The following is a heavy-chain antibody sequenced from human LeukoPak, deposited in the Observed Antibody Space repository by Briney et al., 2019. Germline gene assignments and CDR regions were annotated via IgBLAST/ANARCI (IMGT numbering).Heavy chain of an antibody. D-gene: IGHD5-24*01. Sequence: GRSLRLSCAASGFTFSSYGMHWVRQAPGKGLEWVAVISYDGSNKYYADSVKGRFTISRDNAKNSLYLQMNSLRDEDTAVYYCARASFQRWLQLGGDWGQGALVTVSS. V-gene: IGHV3-30*03. CDR2: ISYDGSNK. J-gene: IGHJ4*02. CDR3: ARASFQRWLQLGGD. CDR1: GFTFSSYG.